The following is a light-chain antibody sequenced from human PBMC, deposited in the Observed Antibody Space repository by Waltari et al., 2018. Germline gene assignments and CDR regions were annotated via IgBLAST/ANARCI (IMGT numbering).Light chain of an antibody. Sequence: SFELTQPPSVSAASGQTARITCGGDNIDDKNVHWYQQKAPQAPILVIYSDRNRPSGIPERFSGSNSENIATLTINRVEAGDEADYYCQVWDSSSKFIFGGGTRLTVL. CDR1: NIDDKN. CDR2: SDR. V-gene: IGLV3-21*01. CDR3: QVWDSSSKFI. J-gene: IGLJ2*01.